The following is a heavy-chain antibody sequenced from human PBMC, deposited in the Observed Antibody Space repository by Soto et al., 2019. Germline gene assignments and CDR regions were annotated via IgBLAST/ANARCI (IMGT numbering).Heavy chain of an antibody. V-gene: IGHV1-18*04. Sequence: QVQLVQSGAEVKKPGASVKVSCKASGYTFTSYGISWVRQAPGQGLEWMGWISTYNGNTNDAQKLQGRVTITTDTATSTAYMEVRRLSADDRAVYYCARASQTTMVRGLRGGSYNYYGMVVWGQGTTVTVSS. J-gene: IGHJ6*02. CDR3: ARASQTTMVRGLRGGSYNYYGMVV. CDR1: GYTFTSYG. D-gene: IGHD3-10*01. CDR2: ISTYNGNT.